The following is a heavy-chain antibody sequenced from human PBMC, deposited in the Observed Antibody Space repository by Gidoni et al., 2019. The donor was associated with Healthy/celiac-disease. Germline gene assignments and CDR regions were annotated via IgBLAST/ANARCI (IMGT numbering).Heavy chain of an antibody. Sequence: QVQLQESGPGLVKPSETLSLTCTVSGGSISSYYWSWIRQPPGKGLEWIGYIYYSGSTNYTPSLKSRVTISVDTSKNQFSLKLSSVTAADTAVYYCARDYYDSSDSGYFQHWGQGTLVTVSS. D-gene: IGHD3-22*01. CDR2: IYYSGST. CDR3: ARDYYDSSDSGYFQH. J-gene: IGHJ1*01. CDR1: GGSISSYY. V-gene: IGHV4-59*01.